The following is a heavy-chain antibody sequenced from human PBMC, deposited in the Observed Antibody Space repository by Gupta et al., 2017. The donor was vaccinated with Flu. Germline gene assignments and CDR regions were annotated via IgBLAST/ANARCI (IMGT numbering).Heavy chain of an antibody. CDR2: ISGSGGST. V-gene: IGHV3-23*01. CDR3: AKDRESSGWDFHYYGMDV. Sequence: MSWVRQAPGKGLEWVSAISGSGGSTYYADSVKGRFTISRDNSKNTLYLQMNSLRAEDTAVYYCAKDRESSGWDFHYYGMDVWGQGTTVTVSS. D-gene: IGHD6-19*01. J-gene: IGHJ6*02.